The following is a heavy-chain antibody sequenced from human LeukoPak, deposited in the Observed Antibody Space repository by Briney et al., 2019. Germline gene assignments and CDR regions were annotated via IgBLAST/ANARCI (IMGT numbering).Heavy chain of an antibody. Sequence: GGSLRLSCAASGFTFNNAWMSWVRQAPGKGLEWVGRIKSKTDGGTTDYAAPVKGRFTISRDDSKNTLYVQMNSLKTEDTAVYYCTTEGGYSGYDSFYFDYWGQGTLVTVSS. CDR2: IKSKTDGGTT. CDR3: TTEGGYSGYDSFYFDY. CDR1: GFTFNNAW. V-gene: IGHV3-15*01. D-gene: IGHD5-12*01. J-gene: IGHJ4*02.